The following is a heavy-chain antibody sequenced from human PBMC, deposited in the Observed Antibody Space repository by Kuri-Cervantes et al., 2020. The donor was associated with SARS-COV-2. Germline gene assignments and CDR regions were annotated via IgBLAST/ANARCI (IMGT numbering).Heavy chain of an antibody. D-gene: IGHD2-8*02. Sequence: SVKVSCKASGGTFSSYAISWVRQAPGQGLEWMGGIIPIFGTANYAQKFQGRVTITADESTGTVYMEVNSLTSEDTAVYFCARSQGYCTANSCSWNWFDPWGQGTQVTVSS. CDR3: ARSQGYCTANSCSWNWFDP. J-gene: IGHJ5*02. CDR1: GGTFSSYA. V-gene: IGHV1-69*13. CDR2: IIPIFGTA.